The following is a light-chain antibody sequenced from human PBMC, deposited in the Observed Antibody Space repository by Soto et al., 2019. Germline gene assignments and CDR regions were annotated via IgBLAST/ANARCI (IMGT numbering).Light chain of an antibody. V-gene: IGKV3-15*01. Sequence: EIVVTQSPATLSLSPGERATLSCRASQSVSSYLAWYQQKPGQAPRLLIYDASTRATGIPARFSGSGSGTEFTLTISSLQSEDFAVYYCQQYNNWPPITFGQGTRLEIK. J-gene: IGKJ5*01. CDR2: DAS. CDR1: QSVSSY. CDR3: QQYNNWPPIT.